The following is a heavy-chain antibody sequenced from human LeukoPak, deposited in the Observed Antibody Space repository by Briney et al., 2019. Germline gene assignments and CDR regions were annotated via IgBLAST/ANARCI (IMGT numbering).Heavy chain of an antibody. CDR2: ISGSGGGT. CDR3: ATTEVVPAAITFDY. Sequence: GGSLRLSCAASGFTFSSYAMSWVRQAPGKGLEWVSAISGSGGGTYYADSVKGRFTISRDNSKNTLYLQMNSLRAEDTAVYYCATTEVVPAAITFDYWGQGTLVTVSS. CDR1: GFTFSSYA. J-gene: IGHJ4*02. V-gene: IGHV3-23*01. D-gene: IGHD2-2*02.